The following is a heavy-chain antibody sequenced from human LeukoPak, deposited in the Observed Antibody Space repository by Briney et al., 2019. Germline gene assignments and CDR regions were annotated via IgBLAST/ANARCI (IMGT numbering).Heavy chain of an antibody. CDR2: IYHSGST. D-gene: IGHD3-22*01. CDR3: ARGSEDYYDSSGYHFDY. V-gene: IGHV4-4*02. Sequence: SGTLSLTCAVSGGSISSSNWWSWVRQPPGKGREGIGEIYHSGSTNYNPSLKSRVTISVDKSKNQFSLKLSSVTAADTAVYYCARGSEDYYDSSGYHFDYWGQGTLVTVSS. CDR1: GGSISSSNW. J-gene: IGHJ4*02.